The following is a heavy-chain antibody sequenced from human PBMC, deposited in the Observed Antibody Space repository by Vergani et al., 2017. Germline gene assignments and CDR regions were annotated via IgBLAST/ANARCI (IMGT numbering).Heavy chain of an antibody. CDR1: EYSFGNYW. Sequence: EVELVQSGPEMRKPGESLKISCKGSEYSFGNYWIGWVRQMPGKGLEWMGIIYPADSDTRYSPSFQGQVTISADKSISTAFLQWDSLKASDTALYYCARQTTYTDSWGQGTVVTVSS. D-gene: IGHD1-1*01. CDR2: IYPADSDT. CDR3: ARQTTYTDS. J-gene: IGHJ4*02. V-gene: IGHV5-51*01.